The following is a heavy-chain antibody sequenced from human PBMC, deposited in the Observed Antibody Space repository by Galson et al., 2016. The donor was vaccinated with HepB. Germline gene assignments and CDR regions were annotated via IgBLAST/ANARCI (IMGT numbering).Heavy chain of an antibody. J-gene: IGHJ4*02. CDR1: GFSFDYYA. CDR3: ARSEDYVWGSGDYFNF. CDR2: IDGTTGST. V-gene: IGHV3-23*01. Sequence: SLRLSCAASGFSFDYYAMTWVRQSPGKGLEWVSSIDGTTGSTYYAASVVGRFTISRDNSKNTLFLQMHSLTAEDTAIYYCARSEDYVWGSGDYFNFGGQGTLVTVSS. D-gene: IGHD3-16*01.